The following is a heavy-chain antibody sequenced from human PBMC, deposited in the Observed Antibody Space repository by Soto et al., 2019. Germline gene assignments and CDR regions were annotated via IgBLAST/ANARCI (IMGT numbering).Heavy chain of an antibody. Sequence: GGSLRLSCAASGFNFSSYSMNWVRQAPGKGLEWVSYISSSSSTIYYADSVKGRFTISRDNAKNSLYLQMNSLRDEDTAVYYCARTMVRGVIRYYYYYYYGMDVWGQGTTVTVSS. J-gene: IGHJ6*02. D-gene: IGHD3-10*01. CDR3: ARTMVRGVIRYYYYYYYGMDV. CDR2: ISSSSSTI. CDR1: GFNFSSYS. V-gene: IGHV3-48*02.